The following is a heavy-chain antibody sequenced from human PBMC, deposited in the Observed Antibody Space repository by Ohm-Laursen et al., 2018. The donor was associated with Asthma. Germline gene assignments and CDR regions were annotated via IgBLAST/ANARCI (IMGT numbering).Heavy chain of an antibody. Sequence: SLRLSCAASGFTFSSYAMSWVRQAPGKGPEWVSIITSDGGWTSYADSVRGRFTISRDNSKNILYMQMNSLRAEDKAVYYCARRDYSGGDPDAAFDIWGQGTMVTVSS. CDR1: GFTFSSYA. D-gene: IGHD2-21*02. CDR2: ITSDGGWT. V-gene: IGHV3-30-3*01. J-gene: IGHJ3*02. CDR3: ARRDYSGGDPDAAFDI.